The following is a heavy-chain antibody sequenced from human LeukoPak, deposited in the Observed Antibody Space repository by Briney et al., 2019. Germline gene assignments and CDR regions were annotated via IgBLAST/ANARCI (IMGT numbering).Heavy chain of an antibody. Sequence: SETLSLTCTVSGGSISSSSHYWGWIRQPPGKGLEWIGSVCYNGDTYYNPSLKSRAITSVDTSRNQFSLRLSSVTAADMAIYYCARHKAYSDYVSDWGQGTLVTVSS. CDR2: VCYNGDT. J-gene: IGHJ4*02. V-gene: IGHV4-39*01. CDR3: ARHKAYSDYVSD. D-gene: IGHD4-11*01. CDR1: GGSISSSSHY.